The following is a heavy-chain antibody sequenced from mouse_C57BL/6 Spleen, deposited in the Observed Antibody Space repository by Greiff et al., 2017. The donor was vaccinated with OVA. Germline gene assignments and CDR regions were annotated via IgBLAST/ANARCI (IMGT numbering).Heavy chain of an antibody. CDR3: ARTAQASFFDY. CDR1: GFTFSSYG. CDR2: ISSGGSYT. V-gene: IGHV5-6*01. J-gene: IGHJ2*01. D-gene: IGHD3-2*02. Sequence: EVKLVESGGDLVKPGGSLKLSCAASGFTFSSYGMSWVRQTPDTRLEWVATISSGGSYTYYPDSVKGRFTISRDNAKNTLYLQMSSLKSEDTAMYYCARTAQASFFDYWGQGTTRTVSS.